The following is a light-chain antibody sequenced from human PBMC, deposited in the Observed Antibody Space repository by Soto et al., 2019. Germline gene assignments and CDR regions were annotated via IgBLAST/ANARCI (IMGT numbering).Light chain of an antibody. V-gene: IGLV1-47*01. CDR3: DSWDDSLSGFV. J-gene: IGLJ1*01. Sequence: QSVLTQPPSASGTPGQRVTISCSGSTSNIGHNYVCWYQQLPGSTPKLLIQRSDQRPSGVPDRFSGSKSGTSASLTIGGLRSEDEADYYCDSWDDSLSGFVFGTGTKLTVL. CDR2: RSD. CDR1: TSNIGHNY.